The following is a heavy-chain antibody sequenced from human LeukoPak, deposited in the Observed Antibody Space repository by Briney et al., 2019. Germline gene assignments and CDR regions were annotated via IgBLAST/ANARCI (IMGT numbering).Heavy chain of an antibody. V-gene: IGHV1-2*02. Sequence: ASMKVSCRASRYSFTDYYIHWVRQAPGQGLEWMGWINPNSGGTNYAQKFQGRVTMTRDTSISTAYMELSSLRSEDTAVYYCARDLGYSSSGLGVSDYWGQGTLVTVSS. CDR3: ARDLGYSSSGLGVSDY. J-gene: IGHJ4*02. CDR2: INPNSGGT. CDR1: RYSFTDYY. D-gene: IGHD6-6*01.